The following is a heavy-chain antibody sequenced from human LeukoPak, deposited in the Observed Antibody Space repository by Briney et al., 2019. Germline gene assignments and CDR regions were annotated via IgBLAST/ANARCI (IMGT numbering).Heavy chain of an antibody. V-gene: IGHV3-30*18. CDR2: ISYDGSNK. CDR1: GFTFSSYG. J-gene: IGHJ4*02. Sequence: QPGRSLRLSCAASGFTFSSYGMHWVRQAPGKGLEWVAVISYDGSNKYYADSVKGRFTISRDNSKNTLYLQMNSLRAEDTAVYYCAKTLKYSSSWYSGFDYWGQGTLVTVSS. CDR3: AKTLKYSSSWYSGFDY. D-gene: IGHD6-13*01.